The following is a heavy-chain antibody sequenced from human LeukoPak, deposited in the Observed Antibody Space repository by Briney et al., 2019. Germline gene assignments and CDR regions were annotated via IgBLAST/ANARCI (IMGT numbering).Heavy chain of an antibody. V-gene: IGHV3-53*01. J-gene: IGHJ4*02. D-gene: IGHD4-23*01. Sequence: PGGSLRLSCVASGLNVSNNYLAWVRQAPGKGLEWVSIIYPRGNTYYADSVKDRFTISRDNSWNTVDLQMNSLRAEDTAVYYCAKSGGNPRIPYYFDYWGQGTLVTVSS. CDR3: AKSGGNPRIPYYFDY. CDR2: IYPRGNT. CDR1: GLNVSNNY.